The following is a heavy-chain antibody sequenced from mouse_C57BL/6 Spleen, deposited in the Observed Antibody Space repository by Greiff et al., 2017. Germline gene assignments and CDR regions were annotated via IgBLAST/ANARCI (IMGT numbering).Heavy chain of an antibody. CDR3: ARVYGSSYGYFDV. V-gene: IGHV3-6*01. CDR2: ISYDGSN. CDR1: GYSITSGYY. D-gene: IGHD1-1*01. J-gene: IGHJ1*03. Sequence: EVHLVESGPGLVKPSQSLSLTCSVTGYSITSGYYWNWIRQFPGNKLEWMGYISYDGSNNYNPSLKNRISITRDTSKNQFFLKLNSVTTEDTATYYCARVYGSSYGYFDVWGTGTTVTVSS.